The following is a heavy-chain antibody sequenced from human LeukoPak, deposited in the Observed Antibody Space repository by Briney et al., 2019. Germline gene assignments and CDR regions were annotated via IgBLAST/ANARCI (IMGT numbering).Heavy chain of an antibody. CDR1: GFIVSDNY. J-gene: IGHJ4*02. CDR2: IYSGGTT. D-gene: IGHD6-6*01. V-gene: IGHV3-53*01. Sequence: GGSLRLSCAASGFIVSDNYMSWVRQAPGKGLEWVSIIYSGGTTYYADSVKGRFSISRDNSKNTIYLQMNSLRAEDTAVYYCARTAARRFDYWGQGTLVTVSS. CDR3: ARTAARRFDY.